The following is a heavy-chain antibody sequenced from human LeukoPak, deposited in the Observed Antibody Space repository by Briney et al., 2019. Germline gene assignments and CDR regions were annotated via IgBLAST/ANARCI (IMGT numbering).Heavy chain of an antibody. V-gene: IGHV4-59*01. CDR3: ARGRSNYYGMDV. D-gene: IGHD1-26*01. CDR1: DGSINSYY. CDR2: IYYNGNT. J-gene: IGHJ6*02. Sequence: SETLSLTCSVSDGSINSYYWNWIRRPPGKGLEWIGYIYYNGNTNYSPSLKSRVTMSVDTSKNLFSLKVSSVTAADTAVYYCARGRSNYYGMDVWGQGTTVTVS.